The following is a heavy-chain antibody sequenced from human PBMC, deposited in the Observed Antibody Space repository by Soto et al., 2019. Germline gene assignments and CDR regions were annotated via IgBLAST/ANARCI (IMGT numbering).Heavy chain of an antibody. J-gene: IGHJ4*02. CDR3: ARDTAHGGNNPYFEY. CDR2: ISYDGSNK. Sequence: GWSLRLSCAASGFTFSSYAMHLVRQAPGKGLEWVAVISYDGSNKYYADSVKGRFTISRDNSKNTLYLQMNSLRAEDTAVYYCARDTAHGGNNPYFEYWGQGTLVTVSS. CDR1: GFTFSSYA. V-gene: IGHV3-30-3*01. D-gene: IGHD2-15*01.